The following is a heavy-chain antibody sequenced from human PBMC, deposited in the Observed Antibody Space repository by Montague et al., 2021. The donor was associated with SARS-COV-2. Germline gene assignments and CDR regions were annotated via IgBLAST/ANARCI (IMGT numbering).Heavy chain of an antibody. V-gene: IGHV4-4*08. CDR3: VRDPTLVGCYDPLDF. J-gene: IGHJ4*02. CDR2: VLYNKST. CDR1: GVSISDYY. D-gene: IGHD3-3*01. Sequence: SETLSLTCTVSGVSISDYYWSWIRQPPGKGLEWVGDVLYNKSTNFNPSLKSRIAISVDTSKNQFSLRLKSVTAADTAVYYCVRDPTLVGCYDPLDFWGQGTLVTVSS.